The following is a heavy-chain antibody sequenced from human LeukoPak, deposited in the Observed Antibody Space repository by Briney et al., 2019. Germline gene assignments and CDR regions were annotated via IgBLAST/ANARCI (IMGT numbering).Heavy chain of an antibody. J-gene: IGHJ5*02. V-gene: IGHV3-21*01. D-gene: IGHD2/OR15-2a*01. CDR3: ARARAGDDYFNWFDP. CDR2: ISSSSSYI. CDR1: GFTFSSHS. Sequence: GGSLRLPRAASGFTFSSHSMNWVRQAPGKGLEWVSSISSSSSYIYYADSVKGRFTISRDNAKNSLYLQMNSLRAEDTAVYYCARARAGDDYFNWFDPWGQGTLVTASS.